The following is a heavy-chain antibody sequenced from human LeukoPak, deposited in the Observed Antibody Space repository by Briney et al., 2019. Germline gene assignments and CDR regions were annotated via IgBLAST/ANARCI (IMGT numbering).Heavy chain of an antibody. V-gene: IGHV1-2*02. CDR1: GYTFTGYY. CDR2: INPNSGGT. CDR3: ARMIVVVPAAIPLGV. J-gene: IGHJ4*02. D-gene: IGHD2-2*01. Sequence: ASVKVSCKASGYTFTGYYMHWVRQAPGQGLEWMGWINPNSGGTNYAQKFQGRVTMTRDTSISTAYMKLSRLRSDDTAVYYCARMIVVVPAAIPLGVWGQGTLVTVSS.